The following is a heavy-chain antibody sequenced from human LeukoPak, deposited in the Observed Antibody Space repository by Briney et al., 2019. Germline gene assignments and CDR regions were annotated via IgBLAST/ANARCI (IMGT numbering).Heavy chain of an antibody. D-gene: IGHD5-18*01. CDR1: GYSISSGHY. CDR2: IYHSGST. Sequence: SETLSLTCTVSGYSISSGHYWGWIRQPPGKGLEWIASIYHSGSTNYNPSLKSRVTISVDTSKNPFSLKLSSVTAADTAVYYCARTEAMVNGPNDYWGQGTLVTVSS. CDR3: ARTEAMVNGPNDY. V-gene: IGHV4-38-2*02. J-gene: IGHJ4*02.